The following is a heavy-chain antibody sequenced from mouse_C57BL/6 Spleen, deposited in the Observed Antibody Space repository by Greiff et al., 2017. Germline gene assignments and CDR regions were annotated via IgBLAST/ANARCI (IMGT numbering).Heavy chain of an antibody. CDR2: IRSKSNNYAT. CDR3: VRNWDFDY. V-gene: IGHV10-1*01. CDR1: GFSFNTYA. J-gene: IGHJ2*01. Sequence: DVKLVESGGGLVQPKGSLKLSCAASGFSFNTYAMNWVRQAPGKGLEWVARIRSKSNNYATYYADSVKDRFTISRDDSESMLYMQKNNVKTDDTAMYYCVRNWDFDYWGQGTTLTVSS. D-gene: IGHD4-1*01.